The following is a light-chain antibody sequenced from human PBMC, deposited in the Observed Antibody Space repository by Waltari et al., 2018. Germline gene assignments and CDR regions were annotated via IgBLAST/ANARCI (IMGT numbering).Light chain of an antibody. CDR2: DVV. CDR3: CSYAGSYTFE. V-gene: IGLV2-11*01. CDR1: SSDVGSYNF. J-gene: IGLJ7*01. Sequence: QSALTQPRSVSGSPGQSVTISCSGTSSDVGSYNFVSWYQQHPGNAPKLLIYDVVKRPSGVPDRFSGSKSGNTASLTISGLQTEDESDYYCCSYAGSYTFEFGGGTQLTVL.